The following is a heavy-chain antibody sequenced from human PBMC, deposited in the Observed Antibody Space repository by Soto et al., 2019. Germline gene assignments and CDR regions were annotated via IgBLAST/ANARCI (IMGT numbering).Heavy chain of an antibody. Sequence: GASVKVSCKASGYTFTSYGISWVRQAPGQGLEWMGWISAYNGNTNYAQKLQGRVTMTTDTSTSTAYMELRSLRSDDTAVYYCARDRVSDFGVVTTVYNSFDPWGQGTLVTVS. CDR3: ARDRVSDFGVVTTVYNSFDP. CDR1: GYTFTSYG. V-gene: IGHV1-18*04. D-gene: IGHD3-3*01. J-gene: IGHJ5*02. CDR2: ISAYNGNT.